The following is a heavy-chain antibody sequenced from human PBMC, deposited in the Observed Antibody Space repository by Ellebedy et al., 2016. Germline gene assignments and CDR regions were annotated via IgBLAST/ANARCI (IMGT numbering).Heavy chain of an antibody. CDR1: GYTFTRNA. D-gene: IGHD6-13*01. CDR2: INAGNGNT. J-gene: IGHJ4*02. Sequence: ASVKVSCKASGYTFTRNAMHWVRQAPGQRLEWMGWINAGNGNTKYSQKFQGRVTITRDTSASTAYMELSSLRSEDTAVYYCAREVVAAAGIQPNFDYWGQGTLVIVSP. CDR3: AREVVAAAGIQPNFDY. V-gene: IGHV1-3*01.